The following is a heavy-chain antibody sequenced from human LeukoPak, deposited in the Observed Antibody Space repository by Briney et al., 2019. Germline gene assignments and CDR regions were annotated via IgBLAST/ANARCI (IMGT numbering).Heavy chain of an antibody. CDR1: GFAFSSYR. Sequence: GGSLRLSCAASGFAFSSYRMNWVRQAPGKGLEWVSSISSSSSYIYYADSVKGRFTISRDNAKNSLYLQMNSLRAEDTAVYYCARSLGGYGYGCFDYWGQGTLVTVSS. D-gene: IGHD5-18*01. CDR3: ARSLGGYGYGCFDY. CDR2: ISSSSSYI. V-gene: IGHV3-21*01. J-gene: IGHJ4*02.